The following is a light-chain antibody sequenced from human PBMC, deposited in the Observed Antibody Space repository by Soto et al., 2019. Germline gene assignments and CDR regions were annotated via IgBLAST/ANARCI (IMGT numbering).Light chain of an antibody. CDR2: STD. V-gene: IGLV1-47*02. J-gene: IGLJ2*01. CDR3: SAWDDSLSGPV. CDR1: TSNIGTNY. Sequence: QSVLTQPPSGSGTPGQRVTISCSGTTSNIGTNYVYWYQQLPGMAPKLVMYSTDRRPSGVPGRFSGSKSGTSAFLAITGLRSEDEANYYCSAWDDSLSGPVFGGGTKLTVL.